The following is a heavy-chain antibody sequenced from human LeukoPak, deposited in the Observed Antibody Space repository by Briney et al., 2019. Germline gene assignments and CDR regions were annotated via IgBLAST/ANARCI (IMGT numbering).Heavy chain of an antibody. Sequence: GGSLRLSCAASGFTFNNYAVSWVRQAPGKGLEWVSAISGSGGSTYYADSVKGRFTISRDNSKNTLYLQMNSLRAEDTAVYYCAKTGSGGGVLRFLEWSNYFDYWGQGTLVTVSS. J-gene: IGHJ4*02. D-gene: IGHD3-3*01. CDR2: ISGSGGST. V-gene: IGHV3-23*01. CDR3: AKTGSGGGVLRFLEWSNYFDY. CDR1: GFTFNNYA.